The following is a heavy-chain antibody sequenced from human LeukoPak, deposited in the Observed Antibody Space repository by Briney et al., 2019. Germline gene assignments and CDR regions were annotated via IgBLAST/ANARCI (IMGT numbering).Heavy chain of an antibody. CDR3: SRVQNRQWLSI. CDR1: GGSFSGYY. V-gene: IGHV4-34*01. D-gene: IGHD6-19*01. CDR2: INHSGST. Sequence: PSETLSLTCAVYGGSFSGYYWSWIRQPPGKGLEWIGEINHSGSTNYNPSLKSRVTISVDTSKNQFSLKLSSVTAADTAVNYCSRVQNRQWLSIWGQGAMVTVSS. J-gene: IGHJ3*02.